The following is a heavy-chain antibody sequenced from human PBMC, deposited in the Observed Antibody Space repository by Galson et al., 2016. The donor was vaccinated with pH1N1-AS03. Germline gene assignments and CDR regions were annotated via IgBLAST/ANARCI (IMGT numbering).Heavy chain of an antibody. Sequence: SLRLSCAASGFTFSIYAMSWVRQAPGKGLEWVSTISGSGTGTYYADSVRGRFTISRDNSENTLYLQTKSLRAEDTAVYYCAKRGGLPSEGMTYFDSWGQGTLVPVSS. CDR1: GFTFSIYA. CDR3: AKRGGLPSEGMTYFDS. J-gene: IGHJ4*02. D-gene: IGHD2-2*01. V-gene: IGHV3-23*01. CDR2: ISGSGTGT.